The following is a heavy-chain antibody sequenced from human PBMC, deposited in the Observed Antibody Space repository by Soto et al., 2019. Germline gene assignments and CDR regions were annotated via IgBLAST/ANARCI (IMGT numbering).Heavy chain of an antibody. J-gene: IGHJ6*02. CDR2: IYPGDSDT. CDR1: GYSFTSYW. V-gene: IGHV5-51*01. D-gene: IGHD6-13*01. Sequence: EVQLVQSGAEVKKPGESLKISCKGSGYSFTSYWIGWARQMPGKGLEWMGIIYPGDSDTRYSPSFQGQVTISADKSIRTAFPQGSSLKASDTAMYYCARTAAAGKYYNGMDVWGQGTTVTVSS. CDR3: ARTAAAGKYYNGMDV.